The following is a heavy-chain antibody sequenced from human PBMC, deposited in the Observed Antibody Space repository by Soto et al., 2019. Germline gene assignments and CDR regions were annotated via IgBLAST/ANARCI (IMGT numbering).Heavy chain of an antibody. D-gene: IGHD1-26*01. Sequence: QVHLVQSGGEVKKPGASVKVSCKASGYTFNKHGITWVRQAPGQGLEWMGWISGYNGDINYEQQFQGRVTLSSDTLTSTVYLELKSLRFDDTAVYYCARVRIVGAREIDFLGQGTLVTASS. J-gene: IGHJ4*02. CDR1: GYTFNKHG. V-gene: IGHV1-18*04. CDR3: ARVRIVGAREIDF. CDR2: ISGYNGDI.